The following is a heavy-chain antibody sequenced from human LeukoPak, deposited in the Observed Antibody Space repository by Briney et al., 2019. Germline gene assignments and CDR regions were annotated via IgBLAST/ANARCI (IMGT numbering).Heavy chain of an antibody. Sequence: GGSLRLSCAASGFTFSSYEMNWVRQAPGKGLEWVSYISSSGSTIYYADSVKGRFTISRDNAKNSLYLQMNSLRAEDTAVYYCARQYCSSTSCYRDAFDFWGPGTMVTVSS. J-gene: IGHJ3*01. CDR2: ISSSGSTI. V-gene: IGHV3-48*03. D-gene: IGHD2-2*01. CDR3: ARQYCSSTSCYRDAFDF. CDR1: GFTFSSYE.